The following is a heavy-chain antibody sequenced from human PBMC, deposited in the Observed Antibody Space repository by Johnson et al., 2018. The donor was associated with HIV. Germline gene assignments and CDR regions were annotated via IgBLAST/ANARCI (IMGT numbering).Heavy chain of an antibody. CDR1: GFTFSSYA. CDR3: ATIAAHAAAFDI. J-gene: IGHJ3*02. Sequence: QVQLVESGGGVVQPGRSLRLSCAASGFTFSSYAMHWVRQAPGKGLDWVAVISYDGSNKYHADSVKGRFTISRDNSKNTLYLQMNSLRPEDTAAYYCATIAAHAAAFDIWGQGTVVTVSS. V-gene: IGHV3-30-3*01. CDR2: ISYDGSNK. D-gene: IGHD6-25*01.